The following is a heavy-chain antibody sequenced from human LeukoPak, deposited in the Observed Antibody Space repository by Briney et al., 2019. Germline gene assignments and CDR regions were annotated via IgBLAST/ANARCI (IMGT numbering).Heavy chain of an antibody. V-gene: IGHV3-7*03. CDR3: AKDLNYYDSSGFDY. CDR2: IKEDGSDK. D-gene: IGHD3-22*01. CDR1: GFIFSSYW. J-gene: IGHJ4*02. Sequence: PGGSLRLSCATSGFIFSSYWMAWVRQPPGKGLEWLANIKEDGSDKNYVESLKGRFTISRDNVKNSVYLQMNSLRAEDTALYYCAKDLNYYDSSGFDYWGQGTLVTVSS.